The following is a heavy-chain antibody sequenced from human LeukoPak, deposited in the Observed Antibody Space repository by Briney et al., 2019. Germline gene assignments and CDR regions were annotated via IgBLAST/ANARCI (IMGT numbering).Heavy chain of an antibody. CDR2: IWYDGSHK. J-gene: IGHJ4*02. CDR1: GFTFSSYA. V-gene: IGHV3-33*01. Sequence: GGSLRLSCAASGFTFSSYATHWVRQAPGKGLEWVAVIWYDGSHKYYADSVKGRFTISRDNSKNTLYLQMNSLRAEDTAVYYCAREGLPAAIIFADYWGQGTLVTVSS. D-gene: IGHD2-2*01. CDR3: AREGLPAAIIFADY.